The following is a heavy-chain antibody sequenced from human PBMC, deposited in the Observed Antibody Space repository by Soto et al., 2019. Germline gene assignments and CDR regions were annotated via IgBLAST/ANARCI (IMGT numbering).Heavy chain of an antibody. V-gene: IGHV4-30-4*08. D-gene: IGHD2-21*02. CDR2: IHYSGSI. CDR1: GGSISYEYYH. CDR3: AREDDGGDRDYYGLDV. J-gene: IGHJ6*02. Sequence: PSETLSLTCTVSGGSISYEYYHWTWIRQSPGKGLEWIGYIHYSGSIIYNTSFKSRVTISVDTSKNQFSLQLSSVTTADTALYFCAREDDGGDRDYYGLDVWGQGTTVTVSS.